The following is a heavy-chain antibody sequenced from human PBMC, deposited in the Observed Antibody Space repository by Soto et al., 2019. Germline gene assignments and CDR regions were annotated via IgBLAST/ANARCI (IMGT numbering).Heavy chain of an antibody. Sequence: GGSLRLSCAASGFTFSSYAMHWVRQAPGKGLEYVSAISSNGGSTYYANSVKGRFTISRDNSKNTLYLQMGSLRAEDMAVYYCARTLYDFWSGYYPYYFDYWGQGTLVTVSS. CDR2: ISSNGGST. CDR3: ARTLYDFWSGYYPYYFDY. CDR1: GFTFSSYA. V-gene: IGHV3-64*01. J-gene: IGHJ4*02. D-gene: IGHD3-3*01.